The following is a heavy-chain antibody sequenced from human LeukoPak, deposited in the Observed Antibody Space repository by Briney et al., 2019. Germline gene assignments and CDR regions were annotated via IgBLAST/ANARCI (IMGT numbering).Heavy chain of an antibody. Sequence: GGSLRLSCAASGFAVSSNHMNWVRQAPGKGLEWVSSISSSSSYIYYADSVKGRFTISRDNSKNALYLQMNSLRAEDTAVYYCAKDSYGDYSIYYYYYYGMDVWGQGATVTVSS. V-gene: IGHV3-21*01. CDR2: ISSSSSYI. CDR1: GFAVSSNH. J-gene: IGHJ6*02. CDR3: AKDSYGDYSIYYYYYYGMDV. D-gene: IGHD4-17*01.